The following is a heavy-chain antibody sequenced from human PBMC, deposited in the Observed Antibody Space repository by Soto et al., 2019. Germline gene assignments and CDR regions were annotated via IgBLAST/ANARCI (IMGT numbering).Heavy chain of an antibody. Sequence: DLEESGGGVVQPGRSLRLSCAASGFSFSTYGMHWVRQAPGKGLEWVAVISHDGGNEYYADSVKGRFTISRDSSKNTVYLQMNNARAEDTAVYSAAKDPIGGYSRGYFDFWGLGTRVTVSS. V-gene: IGHV3-30*18. CDR3: AKDPIGGYSRGYFDF. D-gene: IGHD2-21*02. CDR1: GFSFSTYG. CDR2: ISHDGGNE. J-gene: IGHJ2*01.